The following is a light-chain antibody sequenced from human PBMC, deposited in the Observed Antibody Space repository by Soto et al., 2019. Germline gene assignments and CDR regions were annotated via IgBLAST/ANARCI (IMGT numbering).Light chain of an antibody. V-gene: IGKV3-15*01. J-gene: IGKJ4*01. CDR3: QQYNKWPLT. CDR1: QSVYSN. CDR2: GTF. Sequence: EIVMTQSPATLSVSPGERATLSCRVSQSVYSNLAWYQQKPGQAPRLLIHGTFTRATGIPARFSGSGSGTEFTLTISSLQSEDFAVYYCQQYNKWPLTFGGGTKVEIK.